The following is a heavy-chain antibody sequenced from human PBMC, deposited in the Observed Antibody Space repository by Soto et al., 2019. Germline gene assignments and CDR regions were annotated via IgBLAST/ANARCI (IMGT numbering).Heavy chain of an antibody. D-gene: IGHD3-22*01. J-gene: IGHJ4*02. CDR2: IYSSGTT. V-gene: IGHV3-53*01. CDR3: ARGTSGYSF. CDR1: GLDVSTNY. Sequence: EVQLVESGGGLIQPGGSLRLSCAASGLDVSTNYMNWVRQAPGKGLEWVSMIYSSGTTYYAASVKGRFSISRDKSKNTLYLQMNSLRADGTAVYYCARGTSGYSFWGQGTLVTVSS.